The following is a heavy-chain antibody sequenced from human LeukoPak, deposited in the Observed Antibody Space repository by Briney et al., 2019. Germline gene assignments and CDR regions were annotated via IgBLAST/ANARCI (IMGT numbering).Heavy chain of an antibody. Sequence: PSETLSLTCAVYGGSFSGYSWTWIRQPPGKGLEWIGEINHSGTTDYNPSLQSRVTISLDTSKNQFSLKVTSVTAADTAVYYCARRRSGSYEVDYWGQGTLVTVSS. CDR1: GGSFSGYS. D-gene: IGHD1-26*01. CDR2: INHSGTT. J-gene: IGHJ4*02. V-gene: IGHV4-34*01. CDR3: ARRRSGSYEVDY.